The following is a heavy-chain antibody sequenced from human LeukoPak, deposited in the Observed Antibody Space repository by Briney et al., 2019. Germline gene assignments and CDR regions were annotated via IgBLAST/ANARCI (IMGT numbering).Heavy chain of an antibody. D-gene: IGHD3-10*01. CDR1: GFTFSTYA. CDR2: IRGTGGTT. J-gene: IGHJ4*02. V-gene: IGHV3-23*01. Sequence: PGGSLRLSCAASGFTFSTYAMSWVRQAPGKGLEWVSSIRGTGGTTYYAESVKGRFTISRDNSKNTLYLQMNSLRAEDTAVYYCAIPASLWFGELPADYWGQGTLVTVSS. CDR3: AIPASLWFGELPADY.